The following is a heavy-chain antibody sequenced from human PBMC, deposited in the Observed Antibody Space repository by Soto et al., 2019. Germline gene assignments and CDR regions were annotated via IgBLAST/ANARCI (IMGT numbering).Heavy chain of an antibody. CDR3: VRDSGAKLSSS. CDR1: GGTFTSYR. D-gene: IGHD6-13*01. J-gene: IGHJ4*02. V-gene: IGHV1-69*01. CDR2: IVPIRRTA. Sequence: QVQLVQSGAEVKKTGSSVRFSCKASGGTFTSYRINWLRQAPGHGLEWVGGIVPIRRTAEYAQEFQGRVTITADETARTAYMELRSLKSQDTAVYYCVRDSGAKLSSSWGQGTLVTVSS.